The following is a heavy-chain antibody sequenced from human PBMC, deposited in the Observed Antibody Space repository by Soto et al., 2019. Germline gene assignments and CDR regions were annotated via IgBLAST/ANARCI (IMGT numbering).Heavy chain of an antibody. Sequence: SETLSLTCTVSGGSISSGGYYWSWIRQHPGKGLEWIGYIYYSGSTYYNPSLKSRVTISVDTSKNQFSLKLSSVTAADTAVYYCARDPRGGYSYGFGYYFGMDVWGQGTTVTVYS. D-gene: IGHD5-18*01. CDR3: ARDPRGGYSYGFGYYFGMDV. V-gene: IGHV4-31*03. J-gene: IGHJ6*02. CDR1: GGSISSGGYY. CDR2: IYYSGST.